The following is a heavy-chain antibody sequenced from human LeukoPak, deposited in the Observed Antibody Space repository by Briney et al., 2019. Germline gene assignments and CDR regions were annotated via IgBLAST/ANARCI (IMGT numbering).Heavy chain of an antibody. CDR3: ARYKQRVSAVSGYYYYMDV. D-gene: IGHD1/OR15-1a*01. CDR2: IYHSGST. V-gene: IGHV4-59*07. Sequence: SDTLSLTCTVSGVSIVRYQGSLIPQPPGKGLESIGNIYHSGSTNNNPSLQSRVTMSLDTSKNEFSLNLSSMTAADTAVYYCARYKQRVSAVSGYYYYMDVWGKGTTVTVSS. CDR1: GVSIVRYQ. J-gene: IGHJ6*03.